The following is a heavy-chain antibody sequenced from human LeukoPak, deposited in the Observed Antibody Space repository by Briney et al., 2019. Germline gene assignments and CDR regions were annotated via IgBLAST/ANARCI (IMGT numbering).Heavy chain of an antibody. V-gene: IGHV3-30-3*01. J-gene: IGHJ4*02. CDR1: GFTFSSYA. CDR2: ISYDGSNK. CDR3: AKGGRGYTAVAETGPY. Sequence: GGSLRLSRAASGFTFSSYAMHWVRQAPGKGLEWVAVISYDGSNKYYADSVKGRFTISRDNSKNTLYLQMNSLRAEDTAVYYCAKGGRGYTAVAETGPYWGPGTLVTVSS. D-gene: IGHD6-19*01.